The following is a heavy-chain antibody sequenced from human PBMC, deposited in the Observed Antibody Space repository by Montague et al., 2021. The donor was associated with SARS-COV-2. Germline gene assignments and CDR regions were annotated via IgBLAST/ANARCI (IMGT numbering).Heavy chain of an antibody. CDR2: IYPGDSDT. Sequence: QSGAEVKKPGESLKISCKGSGYSFTSYWIGWVRQMPGKGLEWMGIIYPGDSDTRYSPSFQGQVTISADKSISTAYLQWSSLKASDTAMYYCARLHRDYDYVWGSYRPYGMDVWGQGTTVIVSS. V-gene: IGHV5-51*03. CDR3: ARLHRDYDYVWGSYRPYGMDV. CDR1: GYSFTSYW. D-gene: IGHD3-16*02. J-gene: IGHJ6*02.